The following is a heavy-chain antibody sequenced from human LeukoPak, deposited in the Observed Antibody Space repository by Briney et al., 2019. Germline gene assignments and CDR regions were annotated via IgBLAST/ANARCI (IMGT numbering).Heavy chain of an antibody. CDR2: ISGDGGST. Sequence: GGSLRLSCAASGFPFSNYAMSWVRQAPGKGLECVSVISGDGGSTNYADFVKGRFTISRDNAKNSLYLQMNSLRAEDTAVYYCAREGQSGYSGYEDYWGQGTLVTVSS. CDR1: GFPFSNYA. CDR3: AREGQSGYSGYEDY. D-gene: IGHD5-12*01. J-gene: IGHJ4*02. V-gene: IGHV3-23*01.